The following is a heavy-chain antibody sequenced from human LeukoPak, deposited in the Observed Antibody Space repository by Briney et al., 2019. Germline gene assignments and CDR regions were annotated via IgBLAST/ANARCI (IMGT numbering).Heavy chain of an antibody. Sequence: PGGSLRLSCAASGVTFSSYGMHWVRQAPGKGLEWVALISYDGNNKYYADSVKGRFTISRDNSKNTLYLQMNSLRAEDTAVYYCAKTTSYGSGTYGVFDYWGQGNLVTVSS. CDR1: GVTFSSYG. D-gene: IGHD3-10*01. CDR3: AKTTSYGSGTYGVFDY. CDR2: ISYDGNNK. J-gene: IGHJ4*02. V-gene: IGHV3-30*18.